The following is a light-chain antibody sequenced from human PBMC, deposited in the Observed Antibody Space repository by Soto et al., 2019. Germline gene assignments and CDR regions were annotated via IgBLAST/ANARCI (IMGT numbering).Light chain of an antibody. V-gene: IGKV3-20*01. J-gene: IGKJ1*01. CDR3: QQYGSSSWT. CDR2: GAS. Sequence: EIGMTQSPATLSVSPGERATLSCRASQSVSSSYLAWYQQKPGQAPRLLIYGASSRATGIPDRFSGSGSGTDFTLTISRLEPEDFAVYYCQQYGSSSWTFGQRSKV. CDR1: QSVSSSY.